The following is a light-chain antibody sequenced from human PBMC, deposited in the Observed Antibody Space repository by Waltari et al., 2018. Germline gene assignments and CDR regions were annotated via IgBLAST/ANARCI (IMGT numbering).Light chain of an antibody. CDR1: QGISSW. Sequence: DIQMTQSPYTLSASVGDSVTITCRACQGISSWLAWFQQKPGQAPKLLIQKASSLESGVHSRFSGSGAGTEFTLTSSSLQPDDFATYYCQQYSSFWTFGQGTKVEIK. J-gene: IGKJ1*01. V-gene: IGKV1-5*03. CDR2: KAS. CDR3: QQYSSFWT.